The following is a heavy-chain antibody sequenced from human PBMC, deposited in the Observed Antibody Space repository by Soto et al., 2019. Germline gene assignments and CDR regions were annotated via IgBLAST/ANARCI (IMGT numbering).Heavy chain of an antibody. D-gene: IGHD3-10*01. CDR1: GYSFTSYW. Sequence: PGESLKISCKGSGYSFTSYWIGWVRQMPGKGLEWVGITYPGDSDTRYSPSFQGQVTISVAKSISTAYLQWSSLKASDTAMYYCARRAVRGPLGFDPWGQGTLVTVSA. V-gene: IGHV5-51*01. CDR3: ARRAVRGPLGFDP. J-gene: IGHJ5*02. CDR2: TYPGDSDT.